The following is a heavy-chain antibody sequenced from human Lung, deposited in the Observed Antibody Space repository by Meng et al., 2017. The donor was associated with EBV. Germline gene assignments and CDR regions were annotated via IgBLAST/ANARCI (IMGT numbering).Heavy chain of an antibody. J-gene: IGHJ5*02. CDR3: AKRSGSHFDP. CDR1: GFTFKNYA. V-gene: IGHV3-23*04. CDR2: LTAGGISP. D-gene: IGHD3-10*01. Sequence: EVFLVGPGGDLVQPGGSLSTSCAASGFTFKNYAMTWVRQAPGKGLEWVSTLTAGGISPYYAAAVKGRFTISRDDSKNTLFLQMNSLRAEDTAIYYCAKRSGSHFDPWGQGTLVTVSS.